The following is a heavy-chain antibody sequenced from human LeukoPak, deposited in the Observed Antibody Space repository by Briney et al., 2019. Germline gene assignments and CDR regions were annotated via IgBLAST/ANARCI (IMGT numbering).Heavy chain of an antibody. V-gene: IGHV3-21*04. CDR3: ARALRIYYYFDY. J-gene: IGHJ4*02. CDR2: ISSGGSSI. CDR1: GFTFNTYS. D-gene: IGHD1-26*01. Sequence: MPGGSLRLSCAASGFTFNTYSMNWVRQAPGKGLEWVSVISSGGSSINYADSVKGRFTISRDNAKNSLYLQMNSLRAEDTAVYYCARALRIYYYFDYWGQGTLVTVSS.